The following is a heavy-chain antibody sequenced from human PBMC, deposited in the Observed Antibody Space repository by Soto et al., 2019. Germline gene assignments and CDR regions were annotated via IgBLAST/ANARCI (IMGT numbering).Heavy chain of an antibody. D-gene: IGHD5-12*01. V-gene: IGHV4-31*03. CDR1: GGSISSGGYY. CDR3: ARYSGYDLYYYYGMDV. J-gene: IGHJ6*02. CDR2: IYYSGST. Sequence: SETLSLTCTVSGGSISSGGYYWSWIRQHPGKGLEWIGYIYYSGSTYYNPSLKSRVTISVDTSKNQFPLKLSSVTAADTAVYYCARYSGYDLYYYYGMDVWGQGTTVTVSS.